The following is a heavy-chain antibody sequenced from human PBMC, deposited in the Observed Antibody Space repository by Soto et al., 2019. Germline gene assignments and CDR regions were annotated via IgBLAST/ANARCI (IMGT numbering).Heavy chain of an antibody. Sequence: ASVKVSCKASGYTFTGYYMHWVRQAPGQGLEWMGWINPNSGGTNYAQKFQGRVTMTRDTSISTAYMELSRLRSDDTAVYYCARIKRAHDYEFWSGYLTDYYYGMDVWGQGTTVTVSS. CDR1: GYTFTGYY. CDR3: ARIKRAHDYEFWSGYLTDYYYGMDV. V-gene: IGHV1-2*02. J-gene: IGHJ6*02. CDR2: INPNSGGT. D-gene: IGHD3-3*01.